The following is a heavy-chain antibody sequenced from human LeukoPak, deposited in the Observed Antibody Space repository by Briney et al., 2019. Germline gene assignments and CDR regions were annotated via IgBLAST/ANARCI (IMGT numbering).Heavy chain of an antibody. CDR3: ATDRSGYDLGYYGLDV. V-gene: IGHV1-24*01. CDR2: FDPEDEEI. D-gene: IGHD5-12*01. CDR1: GNPLSEVS. Sequence: GASVKVSCKVSGNPLSEVSLHWVRQAPGKGLEWMMGFDPEDEEIIYAPKFQARVTLTADESTNTVFMRLTSLRSDDTAVYYCATDRSGYDLGYYGLDVWGRGTTVTVS. J-gene: IGHJ6*02.